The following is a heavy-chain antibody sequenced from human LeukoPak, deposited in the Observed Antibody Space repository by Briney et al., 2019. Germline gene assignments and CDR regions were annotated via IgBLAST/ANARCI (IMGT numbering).Heavy chain of an antibody. CDR1: GFTLSSYW. CDR2: IKQDGSEK. J-gene: IGHJ4*02. V-gene: IGHV3-7*04. CDR3: ARHNPLWGY. D-gene: IGHD1-14*01. Sequence: GGSLILSCAASGFTLSSYWMSWVRQAPGKGLEWVANIKQDGSEKYYVDSVKGRFTISRDNAKNSLYLQMNSLRAEDTALYYCARHNPLWGYWGQGTLVTVSS.